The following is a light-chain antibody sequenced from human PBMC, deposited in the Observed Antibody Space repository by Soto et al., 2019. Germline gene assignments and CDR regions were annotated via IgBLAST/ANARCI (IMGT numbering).Light chain of an antibody. J-gene: IGKJ2*01. CDR1: QSISSW. CDR3: QQYNSYPYT. Sequence: DIQMTQSPSTLSASVGDRVTITCRASQSISSWLSWYQQKPGKAPKLLIYKASSVESGVPSRFSGSGSGTEVTLTISSLQHDDFATYYCQQYNSYPYTFGQGTKLEIK. V-gene: IGKV1-5*03. CDR2: KAS.